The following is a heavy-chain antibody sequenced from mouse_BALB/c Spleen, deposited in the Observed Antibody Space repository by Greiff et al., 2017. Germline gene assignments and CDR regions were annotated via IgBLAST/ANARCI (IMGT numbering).Heavy chain of an antibody. V-gene: IGHV5-9-3*01. CDR2: ISSGGSYT. J-gene: IGHJ2*01. CDR3: ARRGLGPLDY. D-gene: IGHD4-1*01. CDR1: GFTFSSYA. Sequence: EVQVVESGGGLVKPGGSLKLSCAASGFTFSSYAMSWVRQTPEKRLEWVATISSGGSYTYYPDSVKGRFTISRDNAKNTLYLQMSSLRSEDTAMYYCARRGLGPLDYWGQGTTLTVSS.